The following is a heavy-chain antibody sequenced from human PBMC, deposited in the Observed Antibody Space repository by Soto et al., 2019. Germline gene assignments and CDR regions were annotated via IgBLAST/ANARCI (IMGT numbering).Heavy chain of an antibody. Sequence: QVQLVESGGGVVQPGRSLRLSCAASGFTFSSYGMHWVRQAPGKGLEWVAVISYDGSNKYYADSVKGRFTISRDNSKNTLYLQMNSLRAEDTAVYYCAKWFGEFNSFDYWGQGTLVTVSS. V-gene: IGHV3-30*18. J-gene: IGHJ4*02. CDR1: GFTFSSYG. CDR2: ISYDGSNK. CDR3: AKWFGEFNSFDY. D-gene: IGHD3-10*01.